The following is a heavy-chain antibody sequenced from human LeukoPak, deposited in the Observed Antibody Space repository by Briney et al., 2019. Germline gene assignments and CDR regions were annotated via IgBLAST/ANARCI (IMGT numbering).Heavy chain of an antibody. CDR3: AREPFDSSGYYYSDY. J-gene: IGHJ4*02. CDR2: ISSSSSYI. CDR1: GFTFSSYS. D-gene: IGHD3-22*01. Sequence: GGSLRLSRAASGFTFSSYSMNWVRQAPGKGLEWVSSISSSSSYIYYADSVKGRFTISRDNAKNSLYLQMNSLRAEDTAVYYCAREPFDSSGYYYSDYWGQGTLVTVSS. V-gene: IGHV3-21*01.